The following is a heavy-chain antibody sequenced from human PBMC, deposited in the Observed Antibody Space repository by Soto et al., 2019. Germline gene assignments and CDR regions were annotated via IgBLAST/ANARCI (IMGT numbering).Heavy chain of an antibody. D-gene: IGHD2-21*01. CDR2: IYHSGST. CDR3: ARDGAGAYGLGWFDP. Sequence: QVQLQESGPGLVKPSQTLSLTCTVSGDSISRGGYYWNWLRQHPRKGLEWIGYIYHSGSTIYNPSLESRVTISVDQSKNRLSLELSNVTAADTAVYYCARDGAGAYGLGWFDPWGQGILVTVSS. J-gene: IGHJ5*02. CDR1: GDSISRGGYY. V-gene: IGHV4-31*03.